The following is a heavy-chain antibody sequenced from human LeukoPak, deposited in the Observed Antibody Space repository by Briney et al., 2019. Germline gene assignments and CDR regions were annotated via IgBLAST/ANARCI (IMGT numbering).Heavy chain of an antibody. CDR2: ISWNSGSI. CDR3: AKEALRGSYGYVHFDY. Sequence: PGRSLRLSCAASGFTFDDYAMHWVRQAPGKGLEWVSGISWNSGSIGYADSVKGRFTISRDNAKNSLYLQMNGLRAEDTALYYCAKEALRGSYGYVHFDYWGQGTLVTVSS. V-gene: IGHV3-9*01. D-gene: IGHD5-18*01. J-gene: IGHJ4*02. CDR1: GFTFDDYA.